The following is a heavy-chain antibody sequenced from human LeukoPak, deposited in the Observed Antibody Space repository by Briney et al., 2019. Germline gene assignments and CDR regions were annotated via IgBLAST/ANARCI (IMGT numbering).Heavy chain of an antibody. Sequence: TGGSLRLSCAASGFTFSSYWMSWVRQAPGKGLEWVANIKQDGSEKYYVDSVKGRFTISRDNAKNSLYLQMNSLRAEDTAVYYCARVYYSDPYYFDYWGQGTLVTVSS. CDR3: ARVYYSDPYYFDY. CDR1: GFTFSSYW. V-gene: IGHV3-7*01. D-gene: IGHD4-17*01. CDR2: IKQDGSEK. J-gene: IGHJ4*02.